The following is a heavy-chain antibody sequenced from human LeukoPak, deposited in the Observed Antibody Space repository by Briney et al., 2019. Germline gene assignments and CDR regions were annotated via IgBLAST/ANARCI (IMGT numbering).Heavy chain of an antibody. V-gene: IGHV3-49*03. CDR2: IRSKAYGGTT. J-gene: IGHJ4*02. D-gene: IGHD6-6*01. Sequence: GGSLRLSCTASGFTFGDYAMSWFRQAPGKGLEWVGFIRSKAYGGTTEYAASVKGRFTISRDDSKGIAYLQMNSLKTEDTAVYYCTRGGVYSSSDYWGQGTLVTVSS. CDR3: TRGGVYSSSDY. CDR1: GFTFGDYA.